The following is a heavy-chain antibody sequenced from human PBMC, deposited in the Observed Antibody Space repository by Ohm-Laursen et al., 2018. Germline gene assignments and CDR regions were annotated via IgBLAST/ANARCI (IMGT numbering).Heavy chain of an antibody. J-gene: IGHJ5*02. CDR3: ARDGSTDNWFDP. CDR1: GGSISSGGYY. V-gene: IGHV4-31*02. Sequence: TLSLTWSVSGGSISSGGYYWSWIRQHPGKGLEWIGYIYYSGSTYYNPSLKSRVTISVDTSKNQFSLKLSSVTAADTAVYYCARDGSTDNWFDPWGQGTLVTVSS. D-gene: IGHD1-26*01. CDR2: IYYSGST.